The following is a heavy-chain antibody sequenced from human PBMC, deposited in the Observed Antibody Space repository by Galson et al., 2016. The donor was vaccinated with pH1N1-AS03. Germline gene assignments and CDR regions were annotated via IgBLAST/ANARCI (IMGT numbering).Heavy chain of an antibody. D-gene: IGHD3-16*01. J-gene: IGHJ4*02. CDR2: IYPGNSDS. V-gene: IGHV5-51*03. CDR1: GYRFTHYW. CDR3: ARPRLNYFDN. Sequence: QSGAEVTKPGESLKISCKGSGYRFTHYWIGWVRQMPGKGLEWMGIIYPGNSDSRYNKSFQGQVTISADTSISTVYLQWSSLQASDTAMYYCARPRLNYFDNWGQGTLVTVSS.